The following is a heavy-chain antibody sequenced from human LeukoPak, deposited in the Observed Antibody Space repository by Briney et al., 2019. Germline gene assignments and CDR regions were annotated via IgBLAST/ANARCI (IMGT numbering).Heavy chain of an antibody. D-gene: IGHD3-22*01. V-gene: IGHV3-23*01. CDR1: GFTFSSYA. Sequence: GGSLRLSCAASGFTFSSYAMSWVRQAPGKGLEWVSAISGSGGSTYYADSVKGRFTISRDNSKNTLYLQMNSLRAEDTAVYYCTTYLFDIITYVLSDYWGQGTLVTVSS. CDR3: TTYLFDIITYVLSDY. CDR2: ISGSGGST. J-gene: IGHJ4*02.